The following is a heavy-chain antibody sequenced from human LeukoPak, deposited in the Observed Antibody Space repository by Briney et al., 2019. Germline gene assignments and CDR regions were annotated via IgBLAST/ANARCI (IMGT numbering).Heavy chain of an antibody. V-gene: IGHV3-74*03. J-gene: IGHJ3*02. CDR1: GFTLSSYW. Sequence: GGSLRLSCAASGFTLSSYWMHWVRQAPGKGLVWVSRINSDGSSTKYADSVKGRFTISRDNAKNTLYLQMNSLRAEDTAVYYCARAGGGMGAFDIWGQGTMVPVSS. CDR3: ARAGGGMGAFDI. CDR2: INSDGSST. D-gene: IGHD3-16*01.